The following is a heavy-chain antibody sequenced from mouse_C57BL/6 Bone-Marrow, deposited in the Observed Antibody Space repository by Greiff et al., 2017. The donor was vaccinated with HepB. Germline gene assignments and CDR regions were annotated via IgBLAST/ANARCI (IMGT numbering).Heavy chain of an antibody. V-gene: IGHV1-15*01. CDR3: TRGTTVVAPYYAMDY. CDR2: IDPETGGT. D-gene: IGHD1-1*01. CDR1: GYTFTDYE. Sequence: QVQLQQSGAELVRPGASVTLSCKASGYTFTDYEMHWVKQTPVHGLEWIGAIDPETGGTAYNQKFKGKAILTADKSSSTAYMELRSLTSEDSAVYYCTRGTTVVAPYYAMDYWGQGTSVTVSS. J-gene: IGHJ4*01.